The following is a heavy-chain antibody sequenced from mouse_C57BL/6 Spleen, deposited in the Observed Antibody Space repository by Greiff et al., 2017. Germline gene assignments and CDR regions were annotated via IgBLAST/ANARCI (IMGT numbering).Heavy chain of an antibody. Sequence: EVQLQESGPGLVKPSQSLSLTCSVTGYSITSGYYWNWIRQFPGNKLAWLGYISYDGSNNYKPSLKNRISITRDTSKNPFFLKLNSVTTEDTATYYCARGPRIYYDGSSVDYWGQGTTLTVSS. CDR1: GYSITSGYY. D-gene: IGHD1-1*01. CDR2: ISYDGSN. J-gene: IGHJ2*01. V-gene: IGHV3-6*01. CDR3: ARGPRIYYDGSSVDY.